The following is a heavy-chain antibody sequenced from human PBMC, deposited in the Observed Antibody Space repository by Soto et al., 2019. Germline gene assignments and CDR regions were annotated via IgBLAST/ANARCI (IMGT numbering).Heavy chain of an antibody. V-gene: IGHV3-30*03. Sequence: GGSLRLSCAASGFTFSSYGMHWVRQAPGKGLEWVAVISYDGSNKYYADSVKGRFTISRGNSKNTLHLQMNSLRAEDTAAYYCARDYDILTGYPYYWGQGTLVTVSS. CDR2: ISYDGSNK. CDR3: ARDYDILTGYPYY. D-gene: IGHD3-9*01. CDR1: GFTFSSYG. J-gene: IGHJ4*02.